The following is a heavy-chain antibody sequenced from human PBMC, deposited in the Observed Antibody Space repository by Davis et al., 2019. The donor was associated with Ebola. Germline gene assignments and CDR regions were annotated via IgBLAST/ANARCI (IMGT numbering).Heavy chain of an antibody. J-gene: IGHJ4*02. Sequence: GGSLRLSCAASGFTFSSYAMSWVRQAPGKGLEWVSAISGSGGSTYYADSVKGRFTISRDNSKNTLSLQLNSLRAEDTAVYYCAKARGAYDILSHFDYWGQGTLVTVSS. CDR2: ISGSGGST. CDR3: AKARGAYDILSHFDY. V-gene: IGHV3-23*01. D-gene: IGHD3-9*01. CDR1: GFTFSSYA.